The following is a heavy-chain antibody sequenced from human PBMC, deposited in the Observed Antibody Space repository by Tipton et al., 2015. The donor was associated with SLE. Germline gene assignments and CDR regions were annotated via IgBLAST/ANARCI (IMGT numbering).Heavy chain of an antibody. J-gene: IGHJ4*02. CDR2: FYGGST. Sequence: TLSLTCTVSGGSMSSGNYYWSWIRQPPGKGLEWIGYFYGGSTSYNPSLRGRVTISGDTSKNQFSLTLNSVTAADTAVYFCARQPYYESPFDYWGQGTLVTVSS. V-gene: IGHV4-61*01. D-gene: IGHD3-22*01. CDR3: ARQPYYESPFDY. CDR1: GGSMSSGNYY.